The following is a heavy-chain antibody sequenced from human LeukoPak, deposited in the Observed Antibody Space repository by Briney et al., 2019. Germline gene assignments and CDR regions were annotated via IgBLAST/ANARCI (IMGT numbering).Heavy chain of an antibody. CDR1: GFTFSNYA. V-gene: IGHV3-23*01. J-gene: IGHJ4*02. CDR3: TKEDADYIGASIEY. Sequence: GGSLRLSCATSGFTFSNYAMSRVRQAPGKGLEWVSFIRGSGGSTYYAASVKGRFTVSRDNSKNTLYLQMNSLRGEDTAVYYCTKEDADYIGASIEYWGQGTLVTVST. CDR2: IRGSGGST. D-gene: IGHD4-17*01.